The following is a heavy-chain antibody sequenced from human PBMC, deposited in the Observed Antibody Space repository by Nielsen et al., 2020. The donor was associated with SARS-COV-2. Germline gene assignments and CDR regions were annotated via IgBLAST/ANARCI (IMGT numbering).Heavy chain of an antibody. CDR3: ARGASRRWCMLCAWFDP. CDR1: GGSISSSNW. CDR2: IYHSGST. D-gene: IGHD2-8*01. V-gene: IGHV4-4*02. Sequence: SETLSLTCAVSGGSISSSNWWSWVRQPPGKGLEWIGEIYHSGSTNYNPSLKSRVTISVDKSKNQFSLKLSSVTAADTAVYYCARGASRRWCMLCAWFDPWGQGTLVTVSS. J-gene: IGHJ5*02.